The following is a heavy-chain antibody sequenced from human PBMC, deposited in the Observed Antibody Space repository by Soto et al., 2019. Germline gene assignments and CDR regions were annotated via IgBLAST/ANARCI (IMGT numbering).Heavy chain of an antibody. D-gene: IGHD1-1*01. J-gene: IGHJ4*02. CDR3: AKDKGVFNWATSYFDY. CDR1: GFTFSNYA. Sequence: VGSLRLSCAASGFTFSNYAMHWVRQAPGKGLEWVALTSYDGNNEYYTDSVKGRFTISRDNSKNTLFLQMNSPRPEDTAVYYCAKDKGVFNWATSYFDYWGQGALVTVSS. V-gene: IGHV3-30*18. CDR2: TSYDGNNE.